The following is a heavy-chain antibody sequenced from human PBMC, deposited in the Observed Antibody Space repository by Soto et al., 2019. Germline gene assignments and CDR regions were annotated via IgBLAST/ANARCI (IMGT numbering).Heavy chain of an antibody. J-gene: IGHJ4*02. D-gene: IGHD2-8*02. Sequence: SETLSLTCTVSGGSISNYYWSWIRQPPGRGLEWIGHIFYSGSTNYNPSLKSRVTISVDTSKNQFSLKLTSVTAADTAVYYCARDKITGLFGYWGQGTLVTVSS. CDR3: ARDKITGLFGY. V-gene: IGHV4-59*12. CDR2: IFYSGST. CDR1: GGSISNYY.